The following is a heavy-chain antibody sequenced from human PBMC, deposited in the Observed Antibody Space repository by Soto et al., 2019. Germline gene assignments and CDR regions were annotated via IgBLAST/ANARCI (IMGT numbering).Heavy chain of an antibody. Sequence: QVQLVQSGAEVKKPGASVKVSCKASGYTFTSYSISWVRQAPGQGLEWMGWINPYNGNTNYAQKLQGRVTMTSDTSTSTAYMELMSLRSDDTAVYYCARELAAAGPFDYWGQGTLVTVSS. CDR2: INPYNGNT. J-gene: IGHJ4*02. CDR3: ARELAAAGPFDY. CDR1: GYTFTSYS. D-gene: IGHD6-13*01. V-gene: IGHV1-18*01.